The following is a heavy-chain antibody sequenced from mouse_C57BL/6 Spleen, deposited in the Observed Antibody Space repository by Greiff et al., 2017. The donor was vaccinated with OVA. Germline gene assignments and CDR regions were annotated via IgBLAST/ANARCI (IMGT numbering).Heavy chain of an antibody. CDR2: IDPSDSET. D-gene: IGHD4-1*01. CDR1: GYTFTSYW. V-gene: IGHV1-52*01. CDR3: AVANWDERNY. Sequence: VQLQQSGAELVRPGSSVKLSCKASGYTFTSYWMHWVKQRPIQGLEWIGNIDPSDSETHYNQKFKDKATLTVDKSSSTAYMQLSSLTSEDSAVYYCAVANWDERNYWGQGTTLTVSS. J-gene: IGHJ2*01.